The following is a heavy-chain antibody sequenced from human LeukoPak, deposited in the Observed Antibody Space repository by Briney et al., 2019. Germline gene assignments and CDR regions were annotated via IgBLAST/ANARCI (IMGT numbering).Heavy chain of an antibody. CDR2: ISGSGGST. J-gene: IGHJ3*02. CDR1: GFTFSSYA. CDR3: AKLEVVPAASPDAFDI. D-gene: IGHD2-2*01. Sequence: GGSLRLSCAASGFTFSSYAMSWVRQAPGKGLEWVSAISGSGGSTYYADSVKGRFTISRDNSKNTLYLQMNSLRAEDTAVYYCAKLEVVPAASPDAFDIWGQGTMVTVPS. V-gene: IGHV3-23*01.